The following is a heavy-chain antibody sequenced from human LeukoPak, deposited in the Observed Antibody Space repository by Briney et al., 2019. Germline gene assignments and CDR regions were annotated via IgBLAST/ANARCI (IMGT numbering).Heavy chain of an antibody. D-gene: IGHD5-12*01. J-gene: IGHJ4*02. CDR1: GFTFSNAW. Sequence: GGSLRLSCAASGFTFSNAWMSWVRQAPGKGLEWVGRIKSKTDGGTTDYAAPVNDRLTISRDDSKNTLYLQMNSLKTEDTAVYYCTTSLSGYDFLFDYWGQGTLVTVSS. CDR2: IKSKTDGGTT. CDR3: TTSLSGYDFLFDY. V-gene: IGHV3-15*01.